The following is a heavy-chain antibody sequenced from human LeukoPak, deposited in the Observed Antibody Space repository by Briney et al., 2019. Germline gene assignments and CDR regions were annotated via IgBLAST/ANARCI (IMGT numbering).Heavy chain of an antibody. CDR3: AKERSSGWYSAFDY. CDR1: GFTLSSYA. D-gene: IGHD6-19*01. Sequence: GGSLRLYCAASGFTLSSYAMSWVRQAPGKGLAWVSAISSGGGSTYYADSVKGRFTVSRDTSKNTLYLQLNSLRAEDTAVYYCAKERSSGWYSAFDYWGQGTLVTVSS. CDR2: ISSGGGST. V-gene: IGHV3-23*01. J-gene: IGHJ4*02.